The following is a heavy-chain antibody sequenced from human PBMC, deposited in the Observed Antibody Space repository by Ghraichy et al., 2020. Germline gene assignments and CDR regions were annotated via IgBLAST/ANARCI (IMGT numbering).Heavy chain of an antibody. CDR2: IYHSGST. CDR1: GYSISSGYY. D-gene: IGHD5-12*01. V-gene: IGHV4-38-2*01. CDR3: ARVRGYSGYDGNFDY. Sequence: SETLSLTCAVSGYSISSGYYWGWIRQPPGKGLEWIGSIYHSGSTYYNPSLKSRVTISVDTSKNQFSLKLSSVTAADTAVYYCARVRGYSGYDGNFDYWGQGTLVTVSS. J-gene: IGHJ4*02.